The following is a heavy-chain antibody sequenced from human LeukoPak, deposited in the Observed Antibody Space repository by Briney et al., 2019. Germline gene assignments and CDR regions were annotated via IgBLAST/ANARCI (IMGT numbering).Heavy chain of an antibody. V-gene: IGHV3-30*18. CDR1: GSTFSSYG. CDR3: AKDQSGSAYYYYGMDV. J-gene: IGHJ6*02. D-gene: IGHD3-10*01. Sequence: GGSLRLSCAASGSTFSSYGMHWVRQAPGKGLEWVAVISYDGSNKYYADSVKGRFTISRDNSKNTLYLQMNSLRAEDTAVYYCAKDQSGSAYYYYGMDVWGQGTTVTVSS. CDR2: ISYDGSNK.